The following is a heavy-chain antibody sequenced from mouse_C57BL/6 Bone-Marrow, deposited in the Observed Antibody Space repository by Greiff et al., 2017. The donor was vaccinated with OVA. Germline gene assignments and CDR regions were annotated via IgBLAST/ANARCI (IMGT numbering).Heavy chain of an antibody. Sequence: EVQGVESGGGLVKPGGSLKLSCAASGFTFSSYAMSWVRQTPEKRLEWVATISDGGSYTYSPDNVKGRFTISRDNAKNNLYLQMSHLKSEDTAMYYCAREVWYYGSSYDFAYWGQGTLVTVSA. V-gene: IGHV5-4*01. J-gene: IGHJ3*01. CDR2: ISDGGSYT. CDR1: GFTFSSYA. D-gene: IGHD1-1*01. CDR3: AREVWYYGSSYDFAY.